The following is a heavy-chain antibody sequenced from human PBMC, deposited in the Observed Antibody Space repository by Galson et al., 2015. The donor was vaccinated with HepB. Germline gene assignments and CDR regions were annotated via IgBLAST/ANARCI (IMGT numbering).Heavy chain of an antibody. Sequence: SLRLSCAASGFSVTGTYMGWVRQAPGKGLEWVSIFCASGATHYADSVRGRFTVSRDNSKSMLYLQMNIVRADDTAVYYCVRATAGRVDYWGRGTLVSVSS. CDR3: VRATAGRVDY. CDR2: FCASGAT. CDR1: GFSVTGTY. V-gene: IGHV3-66*01. J-gene: IGHJ4*02. D-gene: IGHD2-21*02.